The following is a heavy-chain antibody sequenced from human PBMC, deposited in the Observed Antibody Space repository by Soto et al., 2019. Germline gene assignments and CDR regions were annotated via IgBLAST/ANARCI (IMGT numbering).Heavy chain of an antibody. J-gene: IGHJ4*02. D-gene: IGHD1-1*01. CDR3: ARLATRYYFDY. CDR1: GGSISSYY. V-gene: IGHV4-59*01. CDR2: IYYSGST. Sequence: SETLSVTCTVSGGSISSYYWSWIRQPPGKGLEWIGYIYYSGSTNYNPSLKSRVTISVDTSKNQFSLKMSSVTAADTAVYYCARLATRYYFDYCGQGTLVTVSS.